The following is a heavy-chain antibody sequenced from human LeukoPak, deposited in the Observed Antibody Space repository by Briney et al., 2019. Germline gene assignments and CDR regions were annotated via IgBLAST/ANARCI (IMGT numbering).Heavy chain of an antibody. CDR3: AKSWVKQRPQTYYYYGMDV. V-gene: IGHV3-9*01. Sequence: GRSLRLSCAASGFTFDDYAMHWVRQAPGKGLEWVSGISWNSGSIGYADSVKGRFTISRDNAKNSLYLRMNSLRAEDTALYYCAKSWVKQRPQTYYYYGMDVWGQGTTVTVSS. J-gene: IGHJ6*02. D-gene: IGHD6-25*01. CDR2: ISWNSGSI. CDR1: GFTFDDYA.